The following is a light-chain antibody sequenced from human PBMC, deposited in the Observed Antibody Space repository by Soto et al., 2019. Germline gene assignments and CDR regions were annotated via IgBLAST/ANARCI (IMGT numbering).Light chain of an antibody. CDR1: SSVVGGYNY. J-gene: IGLJ1*01. CDR2: DVS. Sequence: HSTLTPPASASGSPGPAITPPCTGISSVVGGYNYVSWYQQHPGKAPKFMIYDVSNRPSGVSNRFSGSKSGNTASLTISGLQAEDEADYYCCSYTTSNTRQIVFGTGTKVTVL. V-gene: IGLV2-14*01. CDR3: CSYTTSNTRQIV.